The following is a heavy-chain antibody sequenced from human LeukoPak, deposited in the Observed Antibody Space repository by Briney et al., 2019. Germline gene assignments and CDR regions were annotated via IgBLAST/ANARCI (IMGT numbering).Heavy chain of an antibody. D-gene: IGHD3-22*01. CDR2: IYYSGST. CDR1: GGSISSYY. CDR3: ARSDHYYDSSGFDY. V-gene: IGHV4-59*01. Sequence: TSETLSLTCTVSGGSISSYYWSWIRQPPGKGLEWIGYIYYSGSTNYNPPLKSRVTISVDTSKNQFSLKLSSVTAADTAVYYCARSDHYYDSSGFDYWGQGTLVTVSS. J-gene: IGHJ4*02.